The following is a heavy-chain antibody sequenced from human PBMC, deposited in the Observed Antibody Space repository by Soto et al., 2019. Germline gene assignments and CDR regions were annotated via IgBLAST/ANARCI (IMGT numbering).Heavy chain of an antibody. J-gene: IGHJ6*02. D-gene: IGHD1-1*01. Sequence: SETLSLTCTVTGGSMTSGDQYWTWIRHRPGEGLEWFGYINHRGSLYYNPSLKSRVSMSVDTSKNQFSLNLSSVTAADTAVYYCARELPQRQGRNMDVWGQETTVTVSS. CDR2: INHRGSL. V-gene: IGHV4-31*03. CDR3: ARELPQRQGRNMDV. CDR1: GGSMTSGDQY.